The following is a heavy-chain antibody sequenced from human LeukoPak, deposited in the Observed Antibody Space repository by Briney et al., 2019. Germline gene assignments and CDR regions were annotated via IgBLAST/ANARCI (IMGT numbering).Heavy chain of an antibody. J-gene: IGHJ5*02. CDR3: AREYYDFWSGYYTGWFDP. CDR1: GYTFTGYY. CDR2: INPNSGGT. Sequence: ASVKVSCKASGYTFTGYYMHWVRQAPGQGLEWMGWINPNSGGTNYAQKFQGRVTMTRDTSISTAYMELSRLRSDDTAVYYCAREYYDFWSGYYTGWFDPWGQGTLVTVSS. V-gene: IGHV1-2*02. D-gene: IGHD3-3*01.